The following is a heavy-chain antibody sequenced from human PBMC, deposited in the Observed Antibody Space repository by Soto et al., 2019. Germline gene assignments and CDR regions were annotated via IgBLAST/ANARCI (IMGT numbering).Heavy chain of an antibody. CDR2: INPSGGST. D-gene: IGHD3-22*01. CDR1: GYTFTSYY. Sequence: ASVKVSCKASGYTFTSYYMHWVRQAPGQGLEWMGIINPSGGSTSYAQKFQGRVTMTRDTSTSTVYMELSSLRSEDTAVYYCARASYYYDSSGPTGYFQHWGQGTLVTVSS. CDR3: ARASYYYDSSGPTGYFQH. J-gene: IGHJ1*01. V-gene: IGHV1-46*01.